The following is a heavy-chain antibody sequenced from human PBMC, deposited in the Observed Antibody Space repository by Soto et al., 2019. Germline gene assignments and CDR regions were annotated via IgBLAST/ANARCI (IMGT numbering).Heavy chain of an antibody. CDR1: GYSFTNYG. D-gene: IGHD6-25*01. Sequence: ASVKFSCKTSGYSFTNYGISWLRQAPGQGLECMGWISPYSGKTNHAQKFQGRVTLTTDTYTSTAYMELRSLTSDDTAVYYCARDWSYPRGGIDYWGRG. J-gene: IGHJ4*02. V-gene: IGHV1-18*01. CDR2: ISPYSGKT. CDR3: ARDWSYPRGGIDY.